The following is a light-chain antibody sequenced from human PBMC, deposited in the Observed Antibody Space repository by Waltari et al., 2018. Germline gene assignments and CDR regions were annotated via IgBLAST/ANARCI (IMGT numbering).Light chain of an antibody. CDR2: KAS. V-gene: IGKV1-5*03. CDR1: QSISSW. Sequence: LSASVGDRVTITCRASQSISSWLAWYQQKPGKAPKLLIYKASSLESGVPSRFSGSGSGTEFTLTISSLQPDDFATYYCQQYNSYSWTFGQGTKVEIK. J-gene: IGKJ1*01. CDR3: QQYNSYSWT.